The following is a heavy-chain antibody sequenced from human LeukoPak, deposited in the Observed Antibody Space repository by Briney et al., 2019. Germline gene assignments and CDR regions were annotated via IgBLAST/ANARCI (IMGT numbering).Heavy chain of an antibody. V-gene: IGHV3-30*18. Sequence: PGGSLRLSCAASGFTFSSYGMHWVRQAPGKGLEWVAVISYDGSSKYYADSVKGRFTISRDNSKNTLYLQMNSLRAEDTAVYYCAKDGVLLWFGESWGQGTLVTVSS. J-gene: IGHJ5*02. CDR1: GFTFSSYG. CDR2: ISYDGSSK. D-gene: IGHD3-10*01. CDR3: AKDGVLLWFGES.